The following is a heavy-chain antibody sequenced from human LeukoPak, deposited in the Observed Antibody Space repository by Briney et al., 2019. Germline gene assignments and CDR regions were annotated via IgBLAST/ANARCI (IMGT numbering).Heavy chain of an antibody. CDR3: ARDGFPLGYYFDY. CDR1: GGTFSSYA. Sequence: SVKVSCKASGGTFSSYAISWVRQAPGQGLEWMGGIIPIFGTANYAQKFQGGVTITADESTSTAYMELSSLRSEDTAVYYCARDGFPLGYYFDYWGQGTLVTVSS. V-gene: IGHV1-69*13. CDR2: IIPIFGTA. D-gene: IGHD3-22*01. J-gene: IGHJ4*02.